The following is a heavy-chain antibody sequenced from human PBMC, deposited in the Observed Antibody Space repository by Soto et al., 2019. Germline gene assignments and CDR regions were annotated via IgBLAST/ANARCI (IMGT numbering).Heavy chain of an antibody. V-gene: IGHV4-39*01. D-gene: IGHD3-9*01. CDR1: DDSINSDKYY. Sequence: QLQLQESGPGLVKPSETLSLTCSVSDDSINSDKYYWGWIRQPPGKGLEWLGSIYYRGNAYSNPSLQPRVNISIDTSRSQFSLKLNSVTAADSAVYFCARLEGLATISYYFDFWGPGALVTVSS. CDR3: ARLEGLATISYYFDF. CDR2: IYYRGNA. J-gene: IGHJ4*02.